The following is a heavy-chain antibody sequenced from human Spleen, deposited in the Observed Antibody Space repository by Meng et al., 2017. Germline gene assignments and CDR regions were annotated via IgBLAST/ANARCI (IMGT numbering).Heavy chain of an antibody. D-gene: IGHD3-22*01. CDR3: ARDVNCGDYYDCDEFKNAFDI. J-gene: IGHJ3*02. Sequence: ASVKVSCKSSGYTFTAYYIHWVRQAPGQGLEWMGHIKPQSGDTLYAQKFQGRVSMTRDTSISTAYVELSRLRSDDTAVYYCARDVNCGDYYDCDEFKNAFDIWGQGTMVTVSS. CDR1: GYTFTAYY. CDR2: IKPQSGDT. V-gene: IGHV1-2*06.